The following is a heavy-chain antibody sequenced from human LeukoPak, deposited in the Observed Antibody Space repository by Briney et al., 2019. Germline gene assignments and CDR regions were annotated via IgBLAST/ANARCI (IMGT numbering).Heavy chain of an antibody. J-gene: IGHJ4*02. V-gene: IGHV4-39*01. CDR3: ARQPRRAYSGYDGWGGYGDYFDY. Sequence: SETLALTCTVSGGSISSSSYYWGWIRQPPGKGLEWIGRIYYSVSTYYNPSLKSRVTISVDTSKNQFSLKPSSVTAADTAVYYCARQPRRAYSGYDGWGGYGDYFDYWGQGTLVTVSS. CDR2: IYYSVST. D-gene: IGHD5-12*01. CDR1: GGSISSSSYY.